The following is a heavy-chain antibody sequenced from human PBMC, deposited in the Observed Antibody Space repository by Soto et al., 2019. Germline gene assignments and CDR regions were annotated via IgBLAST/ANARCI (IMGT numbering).Heavy chain of an antibody. D-gene: IGHD5-18*01. Sequence: SVKVSCKASGDTSSSYAISWVRQAPGQGLEWMGGIIPIFGTANYAQKFQGRVTITADESTSTAYMELSSLRSEDTAVYYCARDPGDSYGYDAFDIWGQGTMVTVSS. CDR3: ARDPGDSYGYDAFDI. J-gene: IGHJ3*02. CDR1: GDTSSSYA. CDR2: IIPIFGTA. V-gene: IGHV1-69*13.